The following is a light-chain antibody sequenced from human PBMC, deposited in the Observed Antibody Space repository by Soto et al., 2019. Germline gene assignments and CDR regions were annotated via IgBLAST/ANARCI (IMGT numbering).Light chain of an antibody. CDR3: CSYAGSYTYV. Sequence: QSVLTQPRSVSGSPGQSVTISCTGTSSDVGGYNDVSWYQQHPGKAPKLMIYDVGKRPSGVPDRFSGSKSGNTASLTISGLQAEDEAAYYCCSYAGSYTYVFGTGTKLTVL. CDR1: SSDVGGYND. CDR2: DVG. J-gene: IGLJ1*01. V-gene: IGLV2-11*01.